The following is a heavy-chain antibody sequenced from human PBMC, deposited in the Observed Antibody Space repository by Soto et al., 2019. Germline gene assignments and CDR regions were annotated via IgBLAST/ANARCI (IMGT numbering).Heavy chain of an antibody. CDR1: GGTFSAYT. D-gene: IGHD3-10*01. V-gene: IGHV1-69*08. CDR2: IIPFHGVT. Sequence: QVQLVQSGAEVKKPGSSVKVSCKASGGTFSAYTINWVRQAPGQGGEWMGRIIPFHGVTNYAQKFQARVTITADKSTSTAYMELSGLRFEDTAMYYCTRDWEITVSTWSFGGFWGRGTLVTVSS. CDR3: TRDWEITVSTWSFGGF. J-gene: IGHJ4*02.